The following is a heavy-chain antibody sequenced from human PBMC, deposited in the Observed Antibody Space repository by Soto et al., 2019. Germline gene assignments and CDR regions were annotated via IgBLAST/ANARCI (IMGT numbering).Heavy chain of an antibody. V-gene: IGHV3-21*01. Sequence: PGGSLGLCSAASGVSVKSSSMNWVRQAPGKGLEWVSSISSSSSYIYYADSVKGRFTISRDNAKNSLYLQMNSLRAEDTAVYYSARLAFWGKGATVTVSS. J-gene: IGHJ6*04. CDR2: ISSSSSYI. CDR3: ARLAF. CDR1: GVSVKSSS.